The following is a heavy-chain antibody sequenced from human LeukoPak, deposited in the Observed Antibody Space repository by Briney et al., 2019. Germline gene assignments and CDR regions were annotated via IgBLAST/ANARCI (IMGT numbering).Heavy chain of an antibody. CDR2: INWNGGST. Sequence: PGGSLRLSCTASGFTFDDYGVNWVRQAQGKGLEWVSGINWNGGSTGYADSVKGRFTISRDNAKNSLYLQMNSLRAEDTALYYCARNSGSGSYYPQDYWGQGTLVTVSS. CDR3: ARNSGSGSYYPQDY. J-gene: IGHJ4*02. CDR1: GFTFDDYG. V-gene: IGHV3-20*04. D-gene: IGHD3-10*01.